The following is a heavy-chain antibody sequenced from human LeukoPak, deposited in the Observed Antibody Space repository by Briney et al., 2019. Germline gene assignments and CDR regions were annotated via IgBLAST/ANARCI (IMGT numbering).Heavy chain of an antibody. J-gene: IGHJ6*03. CDR1: GGSFSGYY. CDR3: ARAYSSGWYSNYYYYMDV. CDR2: INHSGST. V-gene: IGHV4-34*01. Sequence: PSETLSLTCAVYGGSFSGYYWSWIRQPPGKGLEWIGEINHSGSTNYNPSLKSRVTISVDTSKNQFSLKLSSVTAADTAVYYCARAYSSGWYSNYYYYMDVWGKGTTVTISS. D-gene: IGHD6-19*01.